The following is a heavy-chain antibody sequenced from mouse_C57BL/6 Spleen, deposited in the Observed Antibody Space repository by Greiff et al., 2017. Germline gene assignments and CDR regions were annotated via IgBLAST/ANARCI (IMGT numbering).Heavy chain of an antibody. CDR3: ARNWDGGNFDV. CDR2: IWGVGST. D-gene: IGHD4-1*01. J-gene: IGHJ1*03. Sequence: VMLVESGPGLVAPSQSLSITCTVSGFSLTSYGVDWVRQSPGKGLEWLGVIWGVGSTNYNSALKSRLSISKDNSKSQVVLNMNSLQTDDTAMYYCARNWDGGNFDVWGTGTTVTVSS. V-gene: IGHV2-6*01. CDR1: GFSLTSYG.